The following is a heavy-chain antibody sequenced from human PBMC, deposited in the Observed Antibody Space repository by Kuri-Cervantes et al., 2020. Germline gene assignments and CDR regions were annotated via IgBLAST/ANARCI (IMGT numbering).Heavy chain of an antibody. CDR2: INPNSGGT. CDR1: GYTFTGYY. CDR3: AREGSGGPDYWYFDL. Sequence: ASVKVSCKASGYTFTGYYMHWVRQAPGQGLEWMGWINPNSGGTNYAQKFQGWDTMTRDTSISTAYMELSRLRSDDTAVYYCAREGSGGPDYWYFDLWGRGTLVTVSS. J-gene: IGHJ2*01. D-gene: IGHD1-26*01. V-gene: IGHV1-2*04.